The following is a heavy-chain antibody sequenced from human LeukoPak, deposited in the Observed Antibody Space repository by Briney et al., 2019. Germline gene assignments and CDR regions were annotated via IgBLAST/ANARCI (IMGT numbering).Heavy chain of an antibody. CDR3: ARAYYGSGSLQFDY. Sequence: GGSLRVSCAASGFTFSSYWMHWVRPAPGKGLVWVSRINSDGSSTSYADSVKGRFTISRDNAKNTLYLQMNSLRAEDTAVYYCARAYYGSGSLQFDYWGQGTLVTVSS. D-gene: IGHD3-10*01. J-gene: IGHJ4*02. V-gene: IGHV3-74*01. CDR1: GFTFSSYW. CDR2: INSDGSST.